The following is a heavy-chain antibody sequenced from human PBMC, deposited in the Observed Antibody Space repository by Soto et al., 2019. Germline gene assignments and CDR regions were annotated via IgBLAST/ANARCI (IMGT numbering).Heavy chain of an antibody. CDR2: MYYNGNI. CDR1: GGSISNYY. CDR3: ASGGNWFDP. J-gene: IGHJ5*02. V-gene: IGHV4-59*01. D-gene: IGHD3-16*01. Sequence: SATLSVTCNVSGGSISNYYWIWVRQSPEKGLEWIGYMYYNGNINYNPSLKSRVTISIDTSKNQFSLTLKSVTAADTAVYYCASGGNWFDPWGQGVLVTVSS.